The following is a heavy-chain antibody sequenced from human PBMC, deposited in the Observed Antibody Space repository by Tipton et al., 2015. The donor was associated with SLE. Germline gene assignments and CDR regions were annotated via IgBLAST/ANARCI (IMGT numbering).Heavy chain of an antibody. J-gene: IGHJ4*02. CDR2: IYYSGST. CDR1: GGSISSSSYY. Sequence: TLSLTCTVSGGSISSSSYYWGWIRQPPGKGLEWIGSIYYSGSTYYNPSLKSRVTISVDTSKNQFSLKLNSVTAADTALYYCARHADRIFGVPYWGQGTLVTVSS. CDR3: ARHADRIFGVPY. V-gene: IGHV4-39*01. D-gene: IGHD3-3*02.